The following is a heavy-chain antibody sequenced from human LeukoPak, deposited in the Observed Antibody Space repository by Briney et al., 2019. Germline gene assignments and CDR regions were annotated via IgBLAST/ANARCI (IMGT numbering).Heavy chain of an antibody. D-gene: IGHD3-16*01. CDR2: ISSSGSNI. J-gene: IGHJ6*03. CDR1: GFTFSSYE. V-gene: IGHV3-48*03. Sequence: GGSLRLSCAASGFTFSSYEMNWVRQAPGKGLEWVSYISSSGSNIYYADSVKGRFTISRDNAKNSLYLQMNSLRAEDTAVYYCPTVEGSLFGRYYYYYYYMDVWGKGTTVTVSS. CDR3: PTVEGSLFGRYYYYYYYMDV.